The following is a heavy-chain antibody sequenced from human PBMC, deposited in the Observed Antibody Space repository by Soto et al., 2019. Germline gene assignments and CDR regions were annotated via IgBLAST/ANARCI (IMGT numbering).Heavy chain of an antibody. CDR2: ISGSGGTT. V-gene: IGHV3-23*01. D-gene: IGHD3-16*02. CDR1: GFTFSSYA. CDR3: AKDRFGGVIVTLDY. J-gene: IGHJ4*02. Sequence: EVQLLESGGGLVQPGGSLRLSCAASGFTFSSYAMSWVRQAPGKVLEWVSAISGSGGTTYYADSVKGRFTISRDNSKNTLYLQMNSLRAEDTAVYYCAKDRFGGVIVTLDYWGQGTLVTVSS.